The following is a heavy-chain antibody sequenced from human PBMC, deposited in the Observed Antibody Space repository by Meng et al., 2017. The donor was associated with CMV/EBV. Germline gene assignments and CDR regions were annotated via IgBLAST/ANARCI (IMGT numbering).Heavy chain of an antibody. Sequence: VQPAASGPRLVTPSQPPSLTCTVCGGSISSGDYNWSWIRQPPGKGLEWVGYIYYSGSTYYNPTLKSRVTISVDTSKIQFSLKLSSVTAADTAVYYCATLGILLWFGFDPWGQGTLVTVSS. J-gene: IGHJ5*02. CDR2: IYYSGST. CDR1: GGSISSGDYN. V-gene: IGHV4-30-4*08. CDR3: ATLGILLWFGFDP. D-gene: IGHD3-10*01.